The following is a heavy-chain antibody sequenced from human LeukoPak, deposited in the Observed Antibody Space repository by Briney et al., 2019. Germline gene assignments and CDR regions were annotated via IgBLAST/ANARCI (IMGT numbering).Heavy chain of an antibody. D-gene: IGHD3-10*01. CDR2: IYYSGST. CDR3: ARVATMVRGVPRGARWFDP. V-gene: IGHV4-39*01. CDR1: GGSISSSSYY. Sequence: PSETLSLTCTVSGGSISSSSYYWGWIRQPPGKGLEWIGSIYYSGSTYYNPSLKSRVTISVDTSKNQFSLKLSSVTAADTAVYYCARVATMVRGVPRGARWFDPWGQGTLVTVSS. J-gene: IGHJ5*02.